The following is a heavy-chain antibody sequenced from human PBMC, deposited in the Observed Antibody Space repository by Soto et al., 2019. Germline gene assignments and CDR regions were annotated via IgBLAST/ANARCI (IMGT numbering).Heavy chain of an antibody. Sequence: QVQLQESGPGLVKPSGPLSLTCAVSGGSISSSNWWGWVRQPPGEGLEWIGEIYHSVSTNYNPSLKSRVTISVDKSKNQFSLKLSSVTAADTAVYYCARAEGTVTTFDYWGQGTLVTVSS. D-gene: IGHD4-17*01. J-gene: IGHJ4*02. V-gene: IGHV4-4*02. CDR1: GGSISSSNW. CDR2: IYHSVST. CDR3: ARAEGTVTTFDY.